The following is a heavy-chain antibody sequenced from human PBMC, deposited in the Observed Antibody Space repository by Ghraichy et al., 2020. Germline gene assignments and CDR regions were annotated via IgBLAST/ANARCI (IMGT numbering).Heavy chain of an antibody. D-gene: IGHD1-26*01. CDR3: ASGVVGATLC. Sequence: ETLSLTCNVSGGSISSSSYYWGWIRQPPGKGLEWIGNIYYGGSSFYNPSLKSRVTISVDTSKNQFSLNLRSVTAAETAVYYCASGVVGATLCWGQGTLVTVSS. V-gene: IGHV4-39*01. CDR2: IYYGGSS. J-gene: IGHJ4*02. CDR1: GGSISSSSYY.